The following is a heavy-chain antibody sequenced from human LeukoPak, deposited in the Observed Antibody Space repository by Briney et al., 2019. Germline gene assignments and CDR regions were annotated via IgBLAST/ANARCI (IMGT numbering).Heavy chain of an antibody. CDR2: IYSGGST. Sequence: PGGSLRLSCAASGFTFSSNYMSWVRQAPGKGLEWVAVIYSGGSTYYADSVKGSFTISRDNSKNTLYLQMNSLRAEDTAVYYCAREVDDYVWGSYRRYYFDYWGQETLVTVSS. CDR1: GFTFSSNY. J-gene: IGHJ4*02. CDR3: AREVDDYVWGSYRRYYFDY. V-gene: IGHV3-66*01. D-gene: IGHD3-16*02.